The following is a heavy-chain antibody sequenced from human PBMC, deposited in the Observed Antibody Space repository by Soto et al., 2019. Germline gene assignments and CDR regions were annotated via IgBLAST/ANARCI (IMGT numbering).Heavy chain of an antibody. CDR1: GYTFTSYY. CDR2: IIPIFGTA. CDR3: ARDPTTPLDRG. J-gene: IGHJ1*01. D-gene: IGHD5-12*01. V-gene: IGHV1-69*01. Sequence: QVQLVQSGAEVKKPGASVKVSCKASGYTFTSYYMHWVRQAPGQGLEWMGGIIPIFGTANYAQKFQGRVTITADESTSTAYMELSSLRSEDTAVYYCARDPTTPLDRGWGQGTLVTVSS.